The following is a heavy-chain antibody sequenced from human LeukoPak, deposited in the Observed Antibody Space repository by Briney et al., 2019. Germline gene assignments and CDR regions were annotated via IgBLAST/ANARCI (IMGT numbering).Heavy chain of an antibody. CDR3: AREAGALDWVDY. Sequence: PGGSLRLSCATSAFTFSNYGMHWVRQVPGKGLEWVAVISYDGSKEFHADSVKGRFTISRDNSRNTLYLQMNSLRVEDTAVYYCAREAGALDWVDYWGQGTLVTVSS. CDR2: ISYDGSKE. D-gene: IGHD3-9*01. V-gene: IGHV3-30*03. J-gene: IGHJ4*02. CDR1: AFTFSNYG.